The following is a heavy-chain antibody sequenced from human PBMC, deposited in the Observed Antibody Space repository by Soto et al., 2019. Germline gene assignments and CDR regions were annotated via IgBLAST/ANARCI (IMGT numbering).Heavy chain of an antibody. CDR2: INSKADGGTT. CDR1: GFTFTNAW. CDR3: ATASRALDD. V-gene: IGHV3-15*01. J-gene: IGHJ4*02. Sequence: GSLRLSSAAYGFTFTNAWMAWVRQAPGKGLAWVGRINSKADGGTTDYAATAKGRFSISRDDSKNTLYLQMNSLNTEDTALDYCATASRALDDWGQGPLVTVSS.